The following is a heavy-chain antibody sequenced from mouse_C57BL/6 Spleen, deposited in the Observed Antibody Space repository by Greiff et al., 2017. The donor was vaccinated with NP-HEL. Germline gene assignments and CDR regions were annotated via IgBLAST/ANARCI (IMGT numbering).Heavy chain of an antibody. V-gene: IGHV1-52*01. J-gene: IGHJ4*01. D-gene: IGHD3-2*02. CDR2: IDPSDSET. Sequence: VQLQQPGAELVRPGSSVKLSCKASGYTFTSYWMHWVKQRPIQGLEWIGNIDPSDSETHYNQKFKDKATVTVDKSSSPAYMQLSSLTSEDSAVYYWARGGLRLHAMDYWGQGTSVTVSS. CDR3: ARGGLRLHAMDY. CDR1: GYTFTSYW.